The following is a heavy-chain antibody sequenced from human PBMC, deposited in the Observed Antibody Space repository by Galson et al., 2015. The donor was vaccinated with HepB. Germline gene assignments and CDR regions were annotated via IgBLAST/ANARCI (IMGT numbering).Heavy chain of an antibody. CDR2: IIPYLGIA. Sequence: SVKVSCKASGGSFSKYAVMWVRQAPGQGLEWLGRIIPYLGIAAYSQSFQGRLTIVADKSTGTASMELSNLTSDDSAVYFCARLGIAVAVYAMDVWGQGTTVIVSS. CDR1: GGSFSKYA. CDR3: ARLGIAVAVYAMDV. J-gene: IGHJ6*02. V-gene: IGHV1-69*04. D-gene: IGHD6-19*01.